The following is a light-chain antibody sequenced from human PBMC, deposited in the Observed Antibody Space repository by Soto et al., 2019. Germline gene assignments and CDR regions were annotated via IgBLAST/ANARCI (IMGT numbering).Light chain of an antibody. J-gene: IGKJ1*01. CDR2: GAS. CDR1: QSVSSN. V-gene: IGKV3-15*01. Sequence: EIVMTQSPATLSVSPGERATLSSRASQSVSSNLAWYQQKPGQAPRLLIYGASTRATGIPARFSGSGSGTEFTLTISSLQSEDFAVYYCQQYNNWPPTWTFGQGTKVEI. CDR3: QQYNNWPPTWT.